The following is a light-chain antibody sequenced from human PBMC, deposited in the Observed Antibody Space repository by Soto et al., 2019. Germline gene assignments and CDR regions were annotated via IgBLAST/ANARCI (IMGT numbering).Light chain of an antibody. CDR1: SGDVGGHNY. CDR2: EVS. CDR3: SSYTRRSPGV. J-gene: IGLJ3*02. V-gene: IGLV2-14*01. Sequence: QSVLTQPASVSGSPGQSITISCTGSSGDVGGHNYVSWYQQHPGKAPKLMIYEVSNRPSGVSNRFYGSKSVNTAYLIISGLRAEDEADYYCSSYTRRSPGVFGGGTKLTVL.